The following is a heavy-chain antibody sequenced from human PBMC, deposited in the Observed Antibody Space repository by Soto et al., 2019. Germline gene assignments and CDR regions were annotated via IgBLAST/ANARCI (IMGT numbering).Heavy chain of an antibody. Sequence: SSETLSVACTVSVGSISSGAYCWSWIREHPGKGLEWIGYIYYSGSTYYNPSLKSRVTISVDTSKNQFSLKLSSVTAADTAVYYCARVQGPSYYYGMDVWGRGTTVTVSS. CDR1: VGSISSGAYC. CDR2: IYYSGST. CDR3: ARVQGPSYYYGMDV. J-gene: IGHJ6*01. V-gene: IGHV4-31*03.